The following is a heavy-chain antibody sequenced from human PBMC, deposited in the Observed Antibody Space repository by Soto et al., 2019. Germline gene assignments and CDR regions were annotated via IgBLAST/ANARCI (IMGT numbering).Heavy chain of an antibody. V-gene: IGHV3-21*01. J-gene: IGHJ4*02. D-gene: IGHD5-12*01. CDR1: GFTFSSYS. CDR3: ARAFYDYSDFDY. Sequence: ESGGGLVKPGGSLRLSCAASGFTFSSYSMNWVRQAPGKGLEWVSSISPSSTYIYYAHSVRGRFTISRDNAKNSLYLQVSSLRAEDTAMYYCARAFYDYSDFDYWGQGTLVTVSS. CDR2: ISPSSTYI.